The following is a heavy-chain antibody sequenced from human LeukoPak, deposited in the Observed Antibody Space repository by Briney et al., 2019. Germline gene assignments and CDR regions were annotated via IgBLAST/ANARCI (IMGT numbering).Heavy chain of an antibody. CDR1: GDSISSYD. V-gene: IGHV4-4*07. D-gene: IGHD5-24*01. CDR2: IHTSGST. Sequence: SETLSLTCIVSGDSISSYDWSWLRQPAGKRPEWIGRIHTSGSTRYNPSLKSRVTMSVDTSKNQLSLKLSSVTAADTAVYYCARDRRTDDTQDAYDIWGQGTMVTVSP. J-gene: IGHJ3*02. CDR3: ARDRRTDDTQDAYDI.